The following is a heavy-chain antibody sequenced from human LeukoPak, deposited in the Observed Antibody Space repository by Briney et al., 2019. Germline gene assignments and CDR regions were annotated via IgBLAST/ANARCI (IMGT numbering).Heavy chain of an antibody. J-gene: IGHJ4*02. V-gene: IGHV4-34*01. CDR2: INHSGST. CDR3: ARGGGSGYYYFAPIWYFDY. Sequence: KPSETLSLTCTVSGGSISSYYWSWIRQPAGKGLEWIGEINHSGSTNYNPSLKSRVTISVDTSKNQFSLKLSSVTAADTAVYYCARGGGSGYYYFAPIWYFDYWGQGTLVTVSS. CDR1: GGSISSYY. D-gene: IGHD3-22*01.